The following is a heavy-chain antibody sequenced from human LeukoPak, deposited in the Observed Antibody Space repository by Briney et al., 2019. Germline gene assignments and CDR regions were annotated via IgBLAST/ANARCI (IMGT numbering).Heavy chain of an antibody. CDR1: GYIFTDYH. CDR3: ARDLQGNVAVPAAILGD. Sequence: ASVKDSCKASGYIFTDYHVHWVRQAPGQGLEWVGWINPNSDVTNYAQNFQGRVIMTRDTSVSTAYMELSRLTSDDTAVYYCARDLQGNVAVPAAILGDWGQGGLVTVSS. V-gene: IGHV1-2*02. CDR2: INPNSDVT. D-gene: IGHD2-2*01. J-gene: IGHJ4*02.